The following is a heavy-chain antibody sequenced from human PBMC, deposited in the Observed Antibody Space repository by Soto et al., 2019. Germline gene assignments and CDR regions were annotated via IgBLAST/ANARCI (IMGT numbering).Heavy chain of an antibody. CDR2: INPSGGST. V-gene: IGHV1-46*01. CDR3: ARDDVLRYFDWLDYFDY. CDR1: GYTFTSYY. Sequence: ASVKVSCKASGYTFTSYYMHWVRQAPGQGLEWMGIINPSGGSTSYAQKFQGRVTMTTDTSTSTAYMELRSLRSDDTAVYYCARDDVLRYFDWLDYFDYWGQGTLVTVSS. D-gene: IGHD3-9*01. J-gene: IGHJ4*02.